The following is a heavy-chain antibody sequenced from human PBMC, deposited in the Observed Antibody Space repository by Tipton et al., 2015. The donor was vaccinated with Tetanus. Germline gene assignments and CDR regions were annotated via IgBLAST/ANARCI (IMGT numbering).Heavy chain of an antibody. Sequence: SLRLSCAASGFTFSSYVMSWVRQAPGKGLEWVAFTSYDEGHKYYADSVRGRFTVSRDNSKSTLYLQMNSLRTEDTAVYYCARDLRYSSSWNDSWGQGTLVTVSS. V-gene: IGHV3-30*03. J-gene: IGHJ5*01. CDR2: TSYDEGHK. CDR1: GFTFSSYV. CDR3: ARDLRYSSSWNDS. D-gene: IGHD6-13*01.